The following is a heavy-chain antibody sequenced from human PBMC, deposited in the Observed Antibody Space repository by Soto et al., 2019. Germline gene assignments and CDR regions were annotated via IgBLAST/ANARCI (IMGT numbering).Heavy chain of an antibody. CDR3: ARFGTGIAVAGQDY. J-gene: IGHJ4*02. CDR1: GGTFSSYT. V-gene: IGHV1-69*02. CDR2: IIPILGIA. D-gene: IGHD6-19*01. Sequence: QVQLVQSGAEVQKPGSSVRVSCQASGGTFSSYTISWVRQAPGQGLEWMGRIIPILGIANYAQKFQGRVTITADKSTSTDYMELSSLRSEDTAGYYCARFGTGIAVAGQDYWGQGTLVTVSS.